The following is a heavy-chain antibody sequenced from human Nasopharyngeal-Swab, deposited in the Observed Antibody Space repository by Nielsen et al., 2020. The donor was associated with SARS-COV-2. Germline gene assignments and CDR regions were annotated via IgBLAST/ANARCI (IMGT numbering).Heavy chain of an antibody. D-gene: IGHD2-2*01. CDR2: INPNSGGT. CDR3: SRDQTISSNAFDI. J-gene: IGHJ3*02. Sequence: ASLKVSCKASGYTFTGNYMHWLLHAPAQGLEWMGWINPNSGGTNYAQKFQGRVTMTRDTSISTAYMELSRLRSDDTAVYYFSRDQTISSNAFDIWGQGTMVTVSS. CDR1: GYTFTGNY. V-gene: IGHV1-2*02.